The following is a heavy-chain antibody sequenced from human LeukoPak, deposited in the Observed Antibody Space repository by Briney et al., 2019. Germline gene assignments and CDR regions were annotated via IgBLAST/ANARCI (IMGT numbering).Heavy chain of an antibody. Sequence: GGSLRLSCAASGFTFSSYSMNWVRQAPGKGLEWVSSISSSSSYIYYADSVKGRFTISRDNAKNSLYLQMNSLRAEDTAVYYCARDSKVGGWYSDWGQGTLVTVSS. V-gene: IGHV3-21*01. CDR1: GFTFSSYS. CDR3: ARDSKVGGWYSD. CDR2: ISSSSSYI. D-gene: IGHD6-19*01. J-gene: IGHJ4*02.